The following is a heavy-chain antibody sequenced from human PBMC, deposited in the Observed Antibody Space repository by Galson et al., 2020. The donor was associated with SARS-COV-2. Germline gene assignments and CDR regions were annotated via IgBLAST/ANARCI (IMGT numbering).Heavy chain of an antibody. CDR1: GFTFDDYT. V-gene: IGHV3-43*01. Sequence: LSLTCAASGFTFDDYTMHWVRQAPGKGLEWVSLISWDGGSTYYADSVKGRFTISRDNSKNSLYLQMNSLRTEDTALYYCAKDIARLGELSLYPYYYYYGMDVWGQGTTVTVSS. CDR2: ISWDGGST. CDR3: AKDIARLGELSLYPYYYYYGMDV. D-gene: IGHD3-16*02. J-gene: IGHJ6*02.